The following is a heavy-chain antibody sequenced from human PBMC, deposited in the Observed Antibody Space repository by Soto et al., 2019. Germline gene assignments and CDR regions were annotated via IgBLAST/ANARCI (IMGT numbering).Heavy chain of an antibody. CDR3: ARGTATTCYNCYYYGLDV. CDR1: GHTFTGYY. J-gene: IGHJ6*02. Sequence: ASVKVSCKASGHTFTGYYIHWVRQVPGLGLQWLGWINPNSGATNYAQRFQGRVTMTRDTSISAAYLDLSSIKSDDTATYYCARGTATTCYNCYYYGLDVWGQGTTVTVSS. D-gene: IGHD2-2*01. CDR2: INPNSGAT. V-gene: IGHV1-2*02.